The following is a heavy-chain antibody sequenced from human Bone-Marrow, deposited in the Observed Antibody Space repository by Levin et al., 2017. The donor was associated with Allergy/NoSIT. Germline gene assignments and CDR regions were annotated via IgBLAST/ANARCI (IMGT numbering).Heavy chain of an antibody. J-gene: IGHJ4*02. D-gene: IGHD5-12*01. CDR1: GFTFSSYA. CDR3: AKHNEWDTGYGILDY. CDR2: ISGSGGTT. V-gene: IGHV3-23*01. Sequence: ETLSLTCAASGFTFSSYAMTWVRQAPGKGLEWVSSISGSGGTTYDADSVKGRFTISRDNSKNTLYLQINSLRAEDAAVYYCAKHNEWDTGYGILDYWGQGTLVTVSS.